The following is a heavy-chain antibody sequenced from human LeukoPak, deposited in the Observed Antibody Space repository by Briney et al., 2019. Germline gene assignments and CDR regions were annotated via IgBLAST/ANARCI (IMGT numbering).Heavy chain of an antibody. J-gene: IGHJ4*02. CDR2: INHSGST. D-gene: IGHD6-19*01. CDR1: GGSIGSYY. Sequence: SETLSLTCTVSGGSIGSYYWSWIRQPPGKGLEWIGEINHSGSTNYNPSLKSRVTISVDTSKNQFSLKLSSVTAADTAVYYCARVSSDYVDYWGQGTLVTVSS. CDR3: ARVSSDYVDY. V-gene: IGHV4-34*01.